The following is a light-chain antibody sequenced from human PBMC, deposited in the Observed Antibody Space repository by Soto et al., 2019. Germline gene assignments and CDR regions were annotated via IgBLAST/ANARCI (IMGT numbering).Light chain of an antibody. V-gene: IGKV3D-15*01. J-gene: IGKJ3*01. CDR3: QLRNNWPPEVT. CDR2: GAS. CDR1: QRVSSN. Sequence: EIMMTQSPVTLSVSPGERATLSCRASQRVSSNVAWYQQKPGQAPRLLIYGASTRATGIPARFSGSGSGTDFTLTISSLEPEDFAVYYCQLRNNWPPEVTFGPGTKVDIK.